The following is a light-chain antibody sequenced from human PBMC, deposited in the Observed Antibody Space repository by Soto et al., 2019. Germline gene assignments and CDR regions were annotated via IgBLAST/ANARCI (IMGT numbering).Light chain of an antibody. J-gene: IGLJ2*01. V-gene: IGLV2-14*01. CDR1: SSDVGGYNY. CDR3: SSYTSSSTL. CDR2: DVS. Sequence: QSALTQPASVYGSPGQSITISCTGTSSDVGGYNYVSWYQQHPGKAPKLMIYDVSNRPSGVSNRLSGSKSGNTASLTISGSQAEDEADYYCSSYTSSSTLFGGGTKLTVL.